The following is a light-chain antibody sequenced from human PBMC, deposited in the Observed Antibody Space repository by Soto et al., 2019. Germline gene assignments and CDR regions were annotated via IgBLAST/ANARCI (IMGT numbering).Light chain of an antibody. V-gene: IGLV1-51*02. CDR2: ENN. J-gene: IGLJ3*02. Sequence: QSVLTQPPSVSAAPGQTVTISCSGSSSNIGSNYVSWYQQLPGTAPKLLIYENNKRPSGIPDRFSGSKSGTSATLGITGLQTGDEADYYCGTWAGRLSCVFGGGTKLTVL. CDR1: SSNIGSNY. CDR3: GTWAGRLSCV.